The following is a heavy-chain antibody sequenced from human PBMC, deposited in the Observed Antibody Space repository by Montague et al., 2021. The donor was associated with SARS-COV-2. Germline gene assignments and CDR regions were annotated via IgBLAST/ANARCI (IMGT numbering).Heavy chain of an antibody. CDR2: IYHSGTI. CDR3: ARPSMVSRNYYYYGIDV. J-gene: IGHJ6*02. V-gene: IGHV4-59*01. D-gene: IGHD2-21*01. Sequence: SETLSLTCIVSGGSINSFYWSWIRQPPGKGLEWIGYIYHSGTIHYSPSLKSRVAISLDTSKNQSSLTLNSVTAADTAVYYCARPSMVSRNYYYYGIDVWGQGTTVTVSS. CDR1: GGSINSFY.